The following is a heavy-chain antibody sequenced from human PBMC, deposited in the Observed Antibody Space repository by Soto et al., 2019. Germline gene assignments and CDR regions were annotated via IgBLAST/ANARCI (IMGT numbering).Heavy chain of an antibody. J-gene: IGHJ3*02. Sequence: EVQLLESGGGLVQPGGSLRLSCAASGFTFSSYAMSWVRQAPGKGLEWVSAISGSGGSTYYADSVKGRFTISRDNSKNTLYLQMNSLRAEDTAVYYCAKVGPRFLEWYKRHAFDIWGQGTMVTVSS. V-gene: IGHV3-23*01. CDR2: ISGSGGST. CDR1: GFTFSSYA. D-gene: IGHD3-3*01. CDR3: AKVGPRFLEWYKRHAFDI.